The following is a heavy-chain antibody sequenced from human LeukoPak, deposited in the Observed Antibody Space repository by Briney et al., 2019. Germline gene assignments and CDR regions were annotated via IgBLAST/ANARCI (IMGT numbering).Heavy chain of an antibody. CDR1: GFTFSDYE. CDR2: ISISGNTI. D-gene: IGHD3-3*01. J-gene: IGHJ4*02. V-gene: IGHV3-48*03. Sequence: PGGSLRLSCAASGFTFSDYEMNWVRQAPGKGLEWLSHISISGNTIHYADSVEGRFTISRDNAKNSVYLQMNSLRAEDTAVYYCARDQRVEYYFDYWGQGTLVTVSS. CDR3: ARDQRVEYYFDY.